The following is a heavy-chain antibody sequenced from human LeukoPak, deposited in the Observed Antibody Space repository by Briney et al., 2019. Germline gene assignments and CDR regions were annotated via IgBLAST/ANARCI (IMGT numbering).Heavy chain of an antibody. D-gene: IGHD3-10*01. Sequence: ASVKVSCKASGYTFTSYGISWVRQAPGQGLEWMGWISAYNGNTNYAQKLQGRVTMTTDTSASTAYMELRSLRSDDTAVYYCARAFLWFGELLYDDYWGQGTQVTVSS. V-gene: IGHV1-18*01. CDR2: ISAYNGNT. J-gene: IGHJ4*02. CDR3: ARAFLWFGELLYDDY. CDR1: GYTFTSYG.